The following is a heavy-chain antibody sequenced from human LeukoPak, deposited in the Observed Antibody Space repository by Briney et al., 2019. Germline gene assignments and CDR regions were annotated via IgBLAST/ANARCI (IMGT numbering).Heavy chain of an antibody. CDR2: ISGSGDST. Sequence: GGSLRLSCAASGFTFSSYAMSWVRQAPGKGLEWVSDISGSGDSTFYADSVKGRFTISRDNSKNTTYLQMNSLRAEDTAVYYCAKGYTSGWYFFDYWGQGTLVTVSS. CDR1: GFTFSSYA. V-gene: IGHV3-23*01. CDR3: AKGYTSGWYFFDY. D-gene: IGHD6-19*01. J-gene: IGHJ4*02.